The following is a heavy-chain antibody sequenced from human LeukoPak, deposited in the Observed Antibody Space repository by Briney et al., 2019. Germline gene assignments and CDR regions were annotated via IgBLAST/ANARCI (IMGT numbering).Heavy chain of an antibody. V-gene: IGHV4-59*01. CDR2: ISYSGST. Sequence: SETLSLTCTVSGVSISNYYWNWIRQPPGKGLEWIGNISYSGSTNYHPSLKSRVTISLDTSNNQFSLKLSSVTAADTAVYYCARGRITFGGVDYWGQGTLVTVSS. CDR3: ARGRITFGGVDY. D-gene: IGHD3-16*01. J-gene: IGHJ4*02. CDR1: GVSISNYY.